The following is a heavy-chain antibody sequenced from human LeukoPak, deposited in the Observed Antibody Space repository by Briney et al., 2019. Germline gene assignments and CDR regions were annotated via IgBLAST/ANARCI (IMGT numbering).Heavy chain of an antibody. Sequence: GGSLRLSCAASGFTFSTYAMNWVRQAPGKVLEWVSVITESGGGMVYADSVKGRFTISRDNSRNTLNLQMNSLSADDTAIYYCERETPGSLDYWGQGILVTVSS. D-gene: IGHD1-14*01. J-gene: IGHJ4*02. V-gene: IGHV3-23*01. CDR1: GFTFSTYA. CDR3: ERETPGSLDY. CDR2: ITESGGGM.